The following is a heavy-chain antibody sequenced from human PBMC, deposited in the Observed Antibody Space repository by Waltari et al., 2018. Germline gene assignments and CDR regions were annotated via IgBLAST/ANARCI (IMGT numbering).Heavy chain of an antibody. J-gene: IGHJ3*02. V-gene: IGHV3-7*01. CDR3: ARDRRPTLILGSGAFDI. CDR2: IHKDGSDK. CDR1: GFTFTDYW. D-gene: IGHD3-22*01. Sequence: EVHLVESGGGLVQPGGSLRLSCAASGFTFTDYWMSWVRQAPGKGQEWVANIHKDGSDKNYVDYVKGRFTISRDNAKNSLFLQINSLRADDTAVYYCARDRRPTLILGSGAFDIWGQGIKVNVSS.